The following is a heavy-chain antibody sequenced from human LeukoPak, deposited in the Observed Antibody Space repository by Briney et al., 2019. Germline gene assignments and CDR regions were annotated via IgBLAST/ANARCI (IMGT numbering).Heavy chain of an antibody. D-gene: IGHD1-1*01. Sequence: GGSLRLSCAASGFTFRTYGMNWVRQAPGKGLEWVSSISSTGSYIYCADSVKGRFTISRDNPGNVFYLQMDSLRAEDTAVYYCTRVAQSGPTGWFDRWGQGTLVTVSS. CDR2: ISSTGSYI. J-gene: IGHJ5*02. CDR1: GFTFRTYG. V-gene: IGHV3-21*01. CDR3: TRVAQSGPTGWFDR.